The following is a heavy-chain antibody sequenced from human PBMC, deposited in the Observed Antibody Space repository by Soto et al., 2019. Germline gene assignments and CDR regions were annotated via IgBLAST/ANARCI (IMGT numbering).Heavy chain of an antibody. Sequence: VGSLRLSCSASIFTYNIYGRQWVRQAPDKGLEWVALISYDGSNQYYADSVKGRFTISRDNAKNTLFLQMNSLRADDTAVYYCAKDQASGQGSFDSWGQGTLVTSPQ. V-gene: IGHV3-30*18. J-gene: IGHJ4*02. CDR2: ISYDGSNQ. CDR1: IFTYNIYG. CDR3: AKDQASGQGSFDS.